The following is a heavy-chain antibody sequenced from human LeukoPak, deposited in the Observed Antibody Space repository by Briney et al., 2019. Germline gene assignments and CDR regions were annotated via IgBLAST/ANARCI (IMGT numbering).Heavy chain of an antibody. J-gene: IGHJ4*02. V-gene: IGHV4-30-4*01. D-gene: IGHD3-16*01. Sequence: SQTLSLTCTVSGGSISSGDYYWSWIRQPPGKGLEWIGYIYYSGSTSYNPSLKSRVTISINTSKNQFSLNLSSVTAADTAVYYCARDGVAIRSEFGYWGQGTLVTVSS. CDR3: ARDGVAIRSEFGY. CDR2: IYYSGST. CDR1: GGSISSGDYY.